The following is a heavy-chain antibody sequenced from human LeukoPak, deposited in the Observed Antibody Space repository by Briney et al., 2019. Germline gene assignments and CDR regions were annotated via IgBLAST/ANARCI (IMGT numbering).Heavy chain of an antibody. CDR3: ARDRLEASIAVAGTNYFDY. J-gene: IGHJ4*02. Sequence: GGSLRLSCAASGFTFSSYWMSWVRQAPGKGLEWVANIKQDGSEKYYVDSVKGRFTISRDNAKNSLYLQMNSLRAEDTAVHYCARDRLEASIAVAGTNYFDYWGQGTLVTVSS. D-gene: IGHD6-19*01. CDR1: GFTFSSYW. CDR2: IKQDGSEK. V-gene: IGHV3-7*03.